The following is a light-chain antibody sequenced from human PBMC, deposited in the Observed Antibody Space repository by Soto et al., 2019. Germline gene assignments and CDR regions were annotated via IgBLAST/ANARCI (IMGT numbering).Light chain of an antibody. Sequence: EVVLTQSPGTLSLSPGQRATLSCRASQSVSRSHLGWYQQKPGQAPRLLIYGTSSRATGIADRFSGSGSGTEFTLTISRLEPEDFAVNYCQQYGSSVTFGQGTKVEIK. CDR1: QSVSRSH. CDR2: GTS. V-gene: IGKV3-20*01. J-gene: IGKJ1*01. CDR3: QQYGSSVT.